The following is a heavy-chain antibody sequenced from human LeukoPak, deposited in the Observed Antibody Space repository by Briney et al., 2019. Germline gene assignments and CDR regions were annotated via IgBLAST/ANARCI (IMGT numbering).Heavy chain of an antibody. Sequence: GGSLRLSCEPSRFTFSAHVMRWVRQAPGKGLEWISGIDSSGGSTFYADSVRGRFTISRDNSKNTLYLQMNSLRVEDTAMYYCAKVSSGYYDKWGQGTLVTVS. J-gene: IGHJ4*02. CDR2: IDSSGGST. CDR1: RFTFSAHV. D-gene: IGHD3-22*01. V-gene: IGHV3-23*01. CDR3: AKVSSGYYDK.